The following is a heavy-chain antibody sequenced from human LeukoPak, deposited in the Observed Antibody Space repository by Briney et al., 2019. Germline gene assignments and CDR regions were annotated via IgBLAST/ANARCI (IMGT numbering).Heavy chain of an antibody. V-gene: IGHV3-48*02. CDR3: ARDGRPFDI. CDR2: ISSSSSSTL. CDR1: GFTFSSYS. J-gene: IGHJ3*02. Sequence: GGSLRLSCAASGFTFSSYSMSWVRQAPGKGLEWVAYISSSSSSTLHYADPVKGRFTISRDNAKNSLYLQMNSLRDEDTAVYYCARDGRPFDIWGQGTMVTVSS.